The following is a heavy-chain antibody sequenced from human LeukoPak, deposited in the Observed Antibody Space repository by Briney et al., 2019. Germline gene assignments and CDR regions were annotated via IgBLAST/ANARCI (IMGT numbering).Heavy chain of an antibody. CDR3: ARERGESSSWFRYYYYMDV. Sequence: SETLSLTCTVSGGSITSTYYWGWIRQPPGKGLEWIGSIYSSETIYYNPSLQSRLTISVDTSKNQFSLKLSSVTAADTAVYYCARERGESSSWFRYYYYMDVWGKGTTVTVSS. J-gene: IGHJ6*03. CDR2: IYSSETI. D-gene: IGHD6-13*01. CDR1: GGSITSTYY. V-gene: IGHV4-39*07.